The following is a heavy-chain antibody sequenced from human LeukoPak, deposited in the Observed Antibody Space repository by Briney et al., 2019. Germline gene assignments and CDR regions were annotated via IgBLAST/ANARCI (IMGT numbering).Heavy chain of an antibody. CDR2: ISWDGGST. CDR1: GFTFSSYW. CDR3: AKDGINSSSEILYYYYYMDV. D-gene: IGHD6-13*01. Sequence: GGSLRLSCAASGFTFSSYWMHWVRQAPGKGLEWVSLISWDGGSTYYADSVKGRFTISRDNSKNSLYLQMNSLRAEDTALYYCAKDGINSSSEILYYYYYMDVWGKGTTVTVSS. V-gene: IGHV3-43D*03. J-gene: IGHJ6*03.